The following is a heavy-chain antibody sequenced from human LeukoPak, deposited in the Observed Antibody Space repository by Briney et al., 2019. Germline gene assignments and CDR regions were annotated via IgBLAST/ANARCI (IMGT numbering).Heavy chain of an antibody. D-gene: IGHD3-3*01. Sequence: GGSLRLSCAASGFTFDDYAMHWVRQAPGKGLEWVSLISGDGGSTYYADSVKGRFTISRDNSKNSLYLQMNSLRTEDTALYYCAKDPGNGYDFWSGYSDNWFDPWGQRSLVTVSS. CDR3: AKDPGNGYDFWSGYSDNWFDP. CDR2: ISGDGGST. V-gene: IGHV3-43*02. J-gene: IGHJ5*02. CDR1: GFTFDDYA.